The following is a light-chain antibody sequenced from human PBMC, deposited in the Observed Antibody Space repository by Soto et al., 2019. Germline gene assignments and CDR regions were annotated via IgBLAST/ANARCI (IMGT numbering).Light chain of an antibody. V-gene: IGLV2-8*01. Sequence: QSALTQPPSASGSPGQSVTISCTGTSSDVGGYMYVSWYQQHPGKAPKLIIYEVNKRPSGVPDRFSGSKSGNTASLTVSGLQAEDEADYYCYSFAFGNDFGVFGGGTKVTVL. CDR2: EVN. J-gene: IGLJ3*02. CDR3: YSFAFGNDFGV. CDR1: SSDVGGYMY.